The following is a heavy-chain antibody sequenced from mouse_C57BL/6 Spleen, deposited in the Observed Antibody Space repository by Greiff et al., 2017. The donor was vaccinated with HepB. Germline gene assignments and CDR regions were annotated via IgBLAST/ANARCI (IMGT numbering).Heavy chain of an antibody. CDR1: GYSITSGYY. D-gene: IGHD1-1*01. CDR2: ISYDGSN. J-gene: IGHJ4*01. V-gene: IGHV3-6*01. CDR3: AREGSAIYYYGSNAMDY. Sequence: DVQLQESGPGLVKPSQSLSLTCSVTGYSITSGYYWNWIRQFPGNKLEWMGYISYDGSNNYNPSLKNRISITRDTSKNQFFLKLNSVTTEDTATYYCAREGSAIYYYGSNAMDYWGQGTSVTVSS.